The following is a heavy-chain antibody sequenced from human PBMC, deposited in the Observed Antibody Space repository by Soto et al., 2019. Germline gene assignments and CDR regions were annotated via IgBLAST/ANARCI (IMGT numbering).Heavy chain of an antibody. CDR3: SKDYLTLPLRLGDLSLYTVY. Sequence: QVQLVESGGGVVQPGRSLRLSCAASGFSFSSYGMHWVRQAPGKGLEWVALISYDGSNKYYADFVKGRFTISRVNSKNTLYLQMNSLRAEDMAVYYCSKDYLTLPLRLGDLSLYTVYWGQGNLVTVSS. D-gene: IGHD3-16*02. CDR1: GFSFSSYG. CDR2: ISYDGSNK. V-gene: IGHV3-30*18. J-gene: IGHJ4*02.